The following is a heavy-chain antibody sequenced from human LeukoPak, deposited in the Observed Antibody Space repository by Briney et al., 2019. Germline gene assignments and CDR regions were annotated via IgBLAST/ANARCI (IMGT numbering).Heavy chain of an antibody. CDR1: GYTFTSYG. CDR3: AREPPTEYDYVWGSQGLGWYFDL. V-gene: IGHV1-18*01. D-gene: IGHD3-16*01. J-gene: IGHJ2*01. CDR2: ISAYNGNT. Sequence: AASVKVSCTASGYTFTSYGISWVRQAPGQGLEWMGWISAYNGNTNYAQKLQGRVTMTTDTSTSTAYMELRSLRSDDTAVYYCAREPPTEYDYVWGSQGLGWYFDLWGRGTLVTVSS.